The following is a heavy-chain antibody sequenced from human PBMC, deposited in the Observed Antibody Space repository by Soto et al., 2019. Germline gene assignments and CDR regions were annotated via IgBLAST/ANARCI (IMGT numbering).Heavy chain of an antibody. J-gene: IGHJ5*02. V-gene: IGHV6-1*01. Sequence: SQTLSLTCAISGDSVSSNTASWNWIRQSPSTGLEWLGRTYYRSKWYNDYAVSVKSRIIIHPDKSNNHLSLQLNSVTPEDTAVYFCAKGDNLGPKTGYAFDPWGQGIIVTVSS. CDR3: AKGDNLGPKTGYAFDP. CDR2: TYYRSKWYN. D-gene: IGHD5-12*01. CDR1: GDSVSSNTAS.